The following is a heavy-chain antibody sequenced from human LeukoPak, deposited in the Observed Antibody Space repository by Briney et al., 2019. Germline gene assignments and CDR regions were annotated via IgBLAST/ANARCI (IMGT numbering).Heavy chain of an antibody. V-gene: IGHV3-21*01. Sequence: GGSLRLSCTASGFTFSSYSMNWVRQAPGKGLEWVSSISSSSSYIYYADSVKGRFTISRDNAKNSLYLQMNSLRAEDTAVYYCARCSDSISQVDVWGKGTTVTVSS. D-gene: IGHD3-3*02. CDR2: ISSSSSYI. CDR1: GFTFSSYS. J-gene: IGHJ6*04. CDR3: ARCSDSISQVDV.